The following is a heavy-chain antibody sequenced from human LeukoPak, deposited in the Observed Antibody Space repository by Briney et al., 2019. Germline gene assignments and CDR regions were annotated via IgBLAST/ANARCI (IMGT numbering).Heavy chain of an antibody. CDR1: GFTVSSNY. D-gene: IGHD2-15*01. J-gene: IGHJ4*02. V-gene: IGHV3-53*01. Sequence: GGSLRLSCAASGFTVSSNYMSWVRQAPGKGLECVSVIYSGGSTYYADSVKGRFTISRDNSKNTLYRQMNSLRAEDTAVYYCASEVVVAATFDYWGQGTLVTVSS. CDR3: ASEVVVAATFDY. CDR2: IYSGGST.